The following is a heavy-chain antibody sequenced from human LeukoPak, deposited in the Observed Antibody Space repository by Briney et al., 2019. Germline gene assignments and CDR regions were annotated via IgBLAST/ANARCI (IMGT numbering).Heavy chain of an antibody. CDR3: ATTLHIVVVTWHAFDI. D-gene: IGHD2-21*02. CDR1: GYAFTGYY. Sequence: ASVKVSCKASGYAFTGYYIHWVRQAPGQGLEWMGWINPNSGGTNYAPTFQGRVTMTRDTSISTAYMELSRLTSDDTTIYYCATTLHIVVVTWHAFDIWGQGTMVTVSS. V-gene: IGHV1-2*02. CDR2: INPNSGGT. J-gene: IGHJ3*02.